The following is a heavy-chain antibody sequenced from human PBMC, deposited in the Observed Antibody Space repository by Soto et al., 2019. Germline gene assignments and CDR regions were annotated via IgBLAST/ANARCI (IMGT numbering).Heavy chain of an antibody. CDR1: GYTFTSYG. J-gene: IGHJ4*02. CDR3: AKDGPSIPESYFDY. V-gene: IGHV1-18*01. CDR2: ISAYNGNT. D-gene: IGHD6-6*01. Sequence: GASVKVSCKASGYTFTSYGISWVRQAPGQGLEWMGWISAYNGNTNYAQKLQGRVTMTTDTSTSTAYMELRSLRSDDTAVYYCAKDGPSIPESYFDYWXQGXLVXVSS.